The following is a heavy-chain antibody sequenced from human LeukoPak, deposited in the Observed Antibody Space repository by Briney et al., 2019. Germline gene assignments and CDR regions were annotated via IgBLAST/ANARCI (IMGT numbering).Heavy chain of an antibody. J-gene: IGHJ4*02. V-gene: IGHV1-8*01. CDR1: GYTFTSYG. D-gene: IGHD2-2*01. CDR3: ARGSRYCSSDNCYHFDY. Sequence: ASVKVSCKASGYTFTSYGINWVRQATGQGLEWMGWMNPTSGKTGYTQKFQGRVTMTSDTSTGTAYMEMSSLRSEDTAVYYCARGSRYCSSDNCYHFDYWGQGTLVTGSS. CDR2: MNPTSGKT.